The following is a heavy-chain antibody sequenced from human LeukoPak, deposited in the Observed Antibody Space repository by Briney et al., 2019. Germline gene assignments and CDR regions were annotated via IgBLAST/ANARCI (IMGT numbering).Heavy chain of an antibody. CDR3: ARGRDRITMIVVVIPRPYFDY. CDR2: INHSGST. Sequence: PSETLSLTXAVYGGSFSGFYWSWIRQPPGKGLEWIGEINHSGSTNYNPSLKSRVTISVDTSKNQFSLKLSSVTAADTAVYYCARGRDRITMIVVVIPRPYFDYWGQGTLVTVSS. J-gene: IGHJ4*02. CDR1: GGSFSGFY. V-gene: IGHV4-34*01. D-gene: IGHD3-22*01.